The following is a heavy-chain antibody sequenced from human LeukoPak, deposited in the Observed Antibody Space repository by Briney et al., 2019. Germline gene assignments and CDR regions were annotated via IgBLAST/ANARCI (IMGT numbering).Heavy chain of an antibody. J-gene: IGHJ4*02. V-gene: IGHV3-21*01. Sequence: GGSLRLSCAASGFTVSAYTMAWVRQAPGRGLEWVSSVSAVSNYIYYADSVKGRFTISRDNAEDSLYLQMNSLRAEDTAVYYCARDGVVTLDYWGQATLVTVSS. CDR1: GFTVSAYT. CDR2: VSAVSNYI. CDR3: ARDGVVTLDY. D-gene: IGHD2-21*02.